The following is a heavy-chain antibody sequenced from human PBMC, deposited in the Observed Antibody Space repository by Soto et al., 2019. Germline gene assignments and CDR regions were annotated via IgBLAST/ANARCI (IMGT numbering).Heavy chain of an antibody. J-gene: IGHJ1*01. CDR1: GLTFSTYA. D-gene: IGHD2-21*02. CDR3: ACGRGYGGDNTCYYFDYFPH. CDR2: ISNDGRSK. V-gene: IGHV3-30*03. Sequence: QVQLVESGGGVGQPGTSLRLSCAASGLTFSTYAMNWVRLAPGKGLEWVAVISNDGRSKYYADSVKGRFTIARDNSKDTVYLQMDSLRGDDTAVYYCACGRGYGGDNTCYYFDYFPHWGQGALVTVSS.